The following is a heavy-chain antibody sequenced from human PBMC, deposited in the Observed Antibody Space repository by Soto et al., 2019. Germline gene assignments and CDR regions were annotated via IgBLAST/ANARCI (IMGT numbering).Heavy chain of an antibody. V-gene: IGHV1-46*01. CDR3: ASAIGGDPSEPLDY. CDR1: RYTFTSYY. D-gene: IGHD2-21*02. CDR2: INPSGGST. Sequence: PVQVTCKASRYTFTSYYMHWVRQAPGQGLEWMGIINPSGGSTSFAQKFQGRVTMTRDTSTSTVYMELSSLRSEDTAVYYCASAIGGDPSEPLDYWGQGTLVTAPQ. J-gene: IGHJ4*02.